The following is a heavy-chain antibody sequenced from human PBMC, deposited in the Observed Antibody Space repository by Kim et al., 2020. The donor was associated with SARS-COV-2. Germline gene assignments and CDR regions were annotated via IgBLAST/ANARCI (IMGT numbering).Heavy chain of an antibody. J-gene: IGHJ4*02. CDR3: ARGPNYSPFDY. V-gene: IGHV3-48*03. D-gene: IGHD4-4*01. CDR2: I. Sequence: IYYADSVRSRFTISRDNDKNSLYLQMNRLRAEDTAVYYCARGPNYSPFDYWGQGTLVTVSS.